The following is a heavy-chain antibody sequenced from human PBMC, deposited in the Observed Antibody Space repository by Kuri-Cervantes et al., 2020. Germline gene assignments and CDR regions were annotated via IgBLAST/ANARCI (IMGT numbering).Heavy chain of an antibody. CDR3: ARDPRSTSPSRTSSYDYYGMDV. CDR2: ISSSSSYI. Sequence: GESLKISCAASGFTLSDYSMNWVRQAPGKGLEWVSSISSSSSYIYYADSVKGRFTISRDNAKNSLYLQMNSLRSEDTAVYHCARDPRSTSPSRTSSYDYYGMDVWGQGTTVTVSS. CDR1: GFTLSDYS. J-gene: IGHJ6*02. D-gene: IGHD2-2*01. V-gene: IGHV3-21*04.